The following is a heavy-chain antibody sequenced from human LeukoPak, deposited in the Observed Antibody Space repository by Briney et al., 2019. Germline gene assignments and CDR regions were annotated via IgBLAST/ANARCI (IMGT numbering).Heavy chain of an antibody. J-gene: IGHJ4*02. V-gene: IGHV1-46*01. CDR1: GYTFTGYY. CDR2: INPSGGST. D-gene: IGHD3-22*01. CDR3: ARGGEDYYDSSGTTLDY. Sequence: ASVKVSCKASGYTFTGYYMHWVRQAPGQGLEWMGIINPSGGSTSYAQKFQGRVTMTRDTSTSTVYMELSSLRSEDTAVYYCARGGEDYYDSSGTTLDYWGQGTLVTVSS.